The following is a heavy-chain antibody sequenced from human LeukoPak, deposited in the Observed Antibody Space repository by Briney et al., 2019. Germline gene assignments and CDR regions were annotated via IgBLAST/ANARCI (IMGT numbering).Heavy chain of an antibody. J-gene: IGHJ4*02. Sequence: ASVKVSCKASGYTFTGYYMHWVRQAPGQGLEWRGRINPNSGGTNYAQKFQGRVTMTRDTSISTAYMGLSRLRSDDTAVYYCARESSGWYSRWGQGTLVTVSS. V-gene: IGHV1-2*06. CDR2: INPNSGGT. D-gene: IGHD6-19*01. CDR1: GYTFTGYY. CDR3: ARESSGWYSR.